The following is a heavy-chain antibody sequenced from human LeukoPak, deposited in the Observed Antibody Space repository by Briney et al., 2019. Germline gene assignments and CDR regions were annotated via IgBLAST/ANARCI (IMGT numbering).Heavy chain of an antibody. V-gene: IGHV4-39*07. CDR1: GGSISSSSYY. Sequence: ASETLSLTCTVSGGSISSSSYYWGWIRQPPGKGLEWIGMIYYSGSTYYNPSLKSRVTISVDTSKNQFSPKLSSVTAADTAVYYCATFNRDSNWFDPWGQGTLVTVSS. J-gene: IGHJ5*02. CDR2: IYYSGST. CDR3: ATFNRDSNWFDP. D-gene: IGHD3/OR15-3a*01.